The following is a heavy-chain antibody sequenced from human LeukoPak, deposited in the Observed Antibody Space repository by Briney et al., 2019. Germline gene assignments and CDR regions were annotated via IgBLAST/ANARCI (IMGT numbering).Heavy chain of an antibody. V-gene: IGHV3-48*01. D-gene: IGHD7-27*01. CDR3: ARESYWGSSAKGFDY. J-gene: IGHJ4*02. CDR2: IDKTSSNI. Sequence: GGSLRLSCAASGFVFTDYSINWVRQAPGKGLEWISYIDKTSSNIYYADSVKGRFTISRDNAKNSLYLQMNSLRAEDTAIYYCARESYWGSSAKGFDYWGQGTLVTVSS. CDR1: GFVFTDYS.